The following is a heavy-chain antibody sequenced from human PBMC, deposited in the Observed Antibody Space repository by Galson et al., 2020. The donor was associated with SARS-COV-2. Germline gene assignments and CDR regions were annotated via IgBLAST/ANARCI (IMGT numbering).Heavy chain of an antibody. D-gene: IGHD3-3*01. CDR3: ARGEFFEFNYYGMDV. CDR2: IYTSGNT. Sequence: SETLSLTCTVSGASIRSGRYHWSWIRPPAGQGRESNGRIYTSGNTNYNPSLKSRVTISLDTAKNQFSLRLRSVTAADTAVYYCARGEFFEFNYYGMDVWGQGTTVTVSS. J-gene: IGHJ6*02. CDR1: GASIRSGRYH. V-gene: IGHV4-61*02.